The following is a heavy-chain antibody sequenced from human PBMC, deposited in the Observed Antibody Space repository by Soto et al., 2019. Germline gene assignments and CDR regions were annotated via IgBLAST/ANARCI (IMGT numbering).Heavy chain of an antibody. D-gene: IGHD6-19*01. CDR2: IYHTGST. Sequence: PSETLSLTCAVSGGSTSSSNCWSWVRQPPGKGLEWIGEIYHTGSTSYNPSLKSRVTISIDKSKNQFSLRLRSVTAADTAVYYCARPFISGWHTLDAFDIWGQGTMVNVS. V-gene: IGHV4-4*02. J-gene: IGHJ3*02. CDR1: GGSTSSSNC. CDR3: ARPFISGWHTLDAFDI.